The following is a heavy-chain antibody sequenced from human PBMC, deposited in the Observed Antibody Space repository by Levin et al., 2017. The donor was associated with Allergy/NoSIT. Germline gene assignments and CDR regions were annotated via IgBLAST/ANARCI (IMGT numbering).Heavy chain of an antibody. CDR2: IHSDGST. D-gene: IGHD6-19*01. Sequence: SGGSLRLSCAASGFTVNSNYMSWVRQAPGKGLEWVSSIHSDGSTYYADSVKGRFSISRDNSKNTLYLQMNSLRAVDTAVYYCAREISDSSGWYQFDYWGQGTLVTVSS. J-gene: IGHJ4*02. CDR1: GFTVNSNY. V-gene: IGHV3-53*01. CDR3: AREISDSSGWYQFDY.